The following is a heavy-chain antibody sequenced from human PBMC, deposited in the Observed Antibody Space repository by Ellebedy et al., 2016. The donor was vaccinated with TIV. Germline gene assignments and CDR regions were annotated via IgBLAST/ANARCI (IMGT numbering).Heavy chain of an antibody. CDR2: ILFDGSNK. D-gene: IGHD4-17*01. J-gene: IGHJ3*01. CDR3: ASLGDYDAFDL. V-gene: IGHV3-30-3*01. Sequence: GESLKISCAASGFTFSAYTMHWVRQAPGKGLDWVALILFDGSNKYYADFVKGRFTISRDTSKNTLFLQLNSLRAEDTAVYYFASLGDYDAFDLWGQGTMVTVSS. CDR1: GFTFSAYT.